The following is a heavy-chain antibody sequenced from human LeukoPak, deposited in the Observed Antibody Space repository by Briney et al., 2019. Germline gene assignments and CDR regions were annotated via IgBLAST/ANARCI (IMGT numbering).Heavy chain of an antibody. CDR3: ARDRGENSYSHDY. CDR1: GGSLSNNW. CDR2: IIHSGCT. Sequence: PSETLSLTCAVSGGSLSNNWWSWVRQPPGKGLEWIGEIIHSGCTNYNPSLKSRVTMSLDKSKNQVSLNVYSVTAADTAVYYCARDRGENSYSHDYWGQGTLVTVSS. V-gene: IGHV4-4*02. J-gene: IGHJ4*02. D-gene: IGHD1-26*01.